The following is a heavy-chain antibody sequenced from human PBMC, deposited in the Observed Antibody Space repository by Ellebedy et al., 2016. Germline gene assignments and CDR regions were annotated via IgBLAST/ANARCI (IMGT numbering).Heavy chain of an antibody. V-gene: IGHV1-18*04. D-gene: IGHD3-22*01. J-gene: IGHJ4*02. Sequence: ASVKVSCKASGYTFTSYGISWVRQAPGQGLEWMGWISAYNGNTNYAQKLQGRVTMTTDTSTSTAYMELRSLRSDDTAVYYCARDIPLRIVVVITGFDYWGQGTLVTVSS. CDR1: GYTFTSYG. CDR2: ISAYNGNT. CDR3: ARDIPLRIVVVITGFDY.